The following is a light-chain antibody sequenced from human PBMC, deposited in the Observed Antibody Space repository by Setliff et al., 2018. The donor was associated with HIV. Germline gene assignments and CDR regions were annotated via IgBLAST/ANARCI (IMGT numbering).Light chain of an antibody. Sequence: QSVLTQPASVSGSPGQSITISCTGTSSDVGGYSYVSWYQQHPGKAPKLIIYEVRNRPSGVSNRFPGSKSGNTASLTISGLQAEDEADYYCSSYASTNTLPFGTGTKVTVL. J-gene: IGLJ1*01. V-gene: IGLV2-14*01. CDR3: SSYASTNTLP. CDR2: EVR. CDR1: SSDVGGYSY.